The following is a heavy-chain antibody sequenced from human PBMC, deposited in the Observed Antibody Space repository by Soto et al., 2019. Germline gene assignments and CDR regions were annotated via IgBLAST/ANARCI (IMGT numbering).Heavy chain of an antibody. J-gene: IGHJ5*02. CDR1: GGTFSSYT. CDR2: IIPILGIA. V-gene: IGHV1-69*04. D-gene: IGHD2-2*01. CDR3: ARDLVGLVVPAAIPWFDP. Sequence: SVKVSCKASGGTFSSYTISWVRQAPGQGLEWMGRIIPILGIANYAQKFQGRVTITADKSTSTAYMELSSLRSEDTAVYYCARDLVGLVVPAAIPWFDPWGQGTLVTVSS.